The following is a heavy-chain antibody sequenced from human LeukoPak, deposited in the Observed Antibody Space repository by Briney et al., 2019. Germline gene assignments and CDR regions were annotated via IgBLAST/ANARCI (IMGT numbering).Heavy chain of an antibody. CDR2: INPSGTGT. CDR1: GYTITNNY. D-gene: IGHD3-22*01. CDR3: ARGRHYYESSDYYYEGDAFDV. V-gene: IGHV1-46*01. J-gene: IGHJ3*01. Sequence: ASVKVSCKASGYTITNNYMHWVRQAPGQGLEWMGVINPSGTGTSYAQMFQGRVTMTGDMSTSTVYMELSSLRSEDTSVYYCARGRHYYESSDYYYEGDAFDVWGQGTMVTVSS.